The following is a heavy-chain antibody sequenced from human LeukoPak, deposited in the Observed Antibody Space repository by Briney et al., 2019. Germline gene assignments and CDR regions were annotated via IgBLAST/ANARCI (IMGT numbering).Heavy chain of an antibody. CDR2: ISWDGGST. Sequence: GGSLRLSCAASGFTFDDYTMHWVRQAPGKGLEWVSLISWDGGSTYYADSVKGRFTISRDNSKNSLYLQMNSLRTEDTALYYCAKDSLAAAGTRSLWYYFDYWGQGTLVTVSS. CDR1: GFTFDDYT. CDR3: AKDSLAAAGTRSLWYYFDY. D-gene: IGHD6-13*01. J-gene: IGHJ4*02. V-gene: IGHV3-43*01.